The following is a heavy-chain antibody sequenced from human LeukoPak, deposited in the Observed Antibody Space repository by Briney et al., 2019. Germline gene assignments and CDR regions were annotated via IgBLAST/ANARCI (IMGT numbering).Heavy chain of an antibody. CDR3: ARVGDHFHWNLDL. Sequence: GGSLRLSCTASGFTFNSDAMSWVRQAPGKGLEWVSIIYGGATTYYADSVKGRFTISRDTSKNTVSLQMNSLRAEDTAVYFCARVGDHFHWNLDLWGRGTLVSVSS. V-gene: IGHV3-53*01. D-gene: IGHD3-3*02. J-gene: IGHJ2*01. CDR2: IYGGATT. CDR1: GFTFNSDA.